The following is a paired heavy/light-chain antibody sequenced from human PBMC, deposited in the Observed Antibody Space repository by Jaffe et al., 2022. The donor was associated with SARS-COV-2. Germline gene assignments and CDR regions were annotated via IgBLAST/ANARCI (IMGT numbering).Heavy chain of an antibody. CDR2: IWYDGSEK. CDR3: TRHEGSSNFQS. J-gene: IGHJ1*01. Sequence: QVQLVESGGGVVQPGGSLRISCAASGFTFRNYDMHWVRQAPGEGLEWVAVIWYDGSEKHYADAVKGRFTISRDNSKNTLNLQMNSLRVEDTAVYYCTRHEGSSNFQSWGQGTLVSVSS. CDR1: GFTFRNYD. V-gene: IGHV3-33*01. D-gene: IGHD6-6*01.
Light chain of an antibody. CDR1: RSDVGYYNY. J-gene: IGLJ2*01. CDR2: DVA. V-gene: IGLV2-11*01. Sequence: SALTQPRSVSGSPGQSVTISCTGTRSDVGYYNYVSWYQQSPGNAPKLIIYDVAKRPSGVPDRFSGSKSGNTASLTISGLQTDDEADYYCCSQAVTNTVIFGGGTKLTVL. CDR3: CSQAVTNTVI.